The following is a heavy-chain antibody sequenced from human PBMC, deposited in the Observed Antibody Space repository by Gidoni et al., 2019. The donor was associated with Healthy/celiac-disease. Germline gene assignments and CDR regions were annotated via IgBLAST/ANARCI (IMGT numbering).Heavy chain of an antibody. CDR2: IYHSGST. V-gene: IGHV4-4*02. D-gene: IGHD6-19*01. Sequence: QVQLQESGPGLVKPSGTLSLTCAVSGGSICSSNCWRWVRKPPGKGLEWIGEIYHSGSTNYNPSLKSRVTISVDKPKNQFSLKLSSVTAADTAVYYCARGLAVAMYNWFDPWGQGTLVTVSS. J-gene: IGHJ5*02. CDR1: GGSICSSNC. CDR3: ARGLAVAMYNWFDP.